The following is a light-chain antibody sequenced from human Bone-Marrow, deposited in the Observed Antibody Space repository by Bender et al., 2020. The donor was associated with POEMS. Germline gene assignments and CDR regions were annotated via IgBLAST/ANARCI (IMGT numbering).Light chain of an antibody. CDR2: SSH. V-gene: IGLV1-44*01. Sequence: QSVLTQPPSASGTPGQRVTISCSGGSSNIGAHSVNWYQHLPGTAPKLLIYSSHRRPSEVPDRFSGARSGASASLASSGRQYAEEADYYCGVWDDRLNGWVFGGGTKLTVL. CDR1: SSNIGAHS. J-gene: IGLJ3*02. CDR3: GVWDDRLNGWV.